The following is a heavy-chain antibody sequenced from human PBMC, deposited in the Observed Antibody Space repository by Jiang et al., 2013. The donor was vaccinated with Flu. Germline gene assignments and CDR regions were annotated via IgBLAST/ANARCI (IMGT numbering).Heavy chain of an antibody. J-gene: IGHJ4*02. CDR2: YN. V-gene: IGHV6-1*01. D-gene: IGHD3-10*01. CDR3: ASSGMVRVFDY. Sequence: YNDYAVSVKSRITINPDTSKNQFSLQLNSVTPEDTAVYYCASSGMVRVFDYWGQGTLVTVSS.